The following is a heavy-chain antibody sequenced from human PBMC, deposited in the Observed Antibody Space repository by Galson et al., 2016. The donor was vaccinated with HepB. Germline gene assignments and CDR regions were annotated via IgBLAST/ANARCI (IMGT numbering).Heavy chain of an antibody. CDR2: ISHDGHDT. J-gene: IGHJ6*02. CDR1: GFSFRDSE. Sequence: SLRLSCADSGFSFRDSEMHWVRQPPGLGLQWLAVISHDGHDTFYVDSVKGRFTISRDNSKHTLFLQLNSLTPDDTAVYYCARGVSISEISSYYYLDVWGLGTTVTVSS. V-gene: IGHV3-30*03. D-gene: IGHD2/OR15-2a*01. CDR3: ARGVSISEISSYYYLDV.